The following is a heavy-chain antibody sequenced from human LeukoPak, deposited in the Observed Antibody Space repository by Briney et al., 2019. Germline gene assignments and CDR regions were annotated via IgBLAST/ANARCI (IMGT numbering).Heavy chain of an antibody. J-gene: IGHJ3*02. CDR3: AAYDSSGYYYSNDAFDI. Sequence: ASVKVSCKASGYTFTSYDINWVRQATGQGLEWMGWMDLNSGNTGYAQKFQGRVTMTRNTSISTAYMELSSLRSEDTAVYYCAAYDSSGYYYSNDAFDIWGQGTMVTVSS. V-gene: IGHV1-8*01. CDR1: GYTFTSYD. D-gene: IGHD3-22*01. CDR2: MDLNSGNT.